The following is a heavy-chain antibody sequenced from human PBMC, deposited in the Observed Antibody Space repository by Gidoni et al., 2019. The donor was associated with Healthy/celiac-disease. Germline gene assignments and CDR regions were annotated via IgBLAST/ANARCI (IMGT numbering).Heavy chain of an antibody. Sequence: ETLSLTCTVSGGSVSSGSYYWSWIRQPPGKGLEWIGYIYYSGSTNYNPSLKSRVTISVDTSKNQFSLKLSSVTAAATAVYYCARADYYYYYMDVWGKGTTVTVSS. CDR3: ARADYYYYYMDV. J-gene: IGHJ6*03. CDR1: GGSVSSGSYY. CDR2: IYYSGST. V-gene: IGHV4-61*01.